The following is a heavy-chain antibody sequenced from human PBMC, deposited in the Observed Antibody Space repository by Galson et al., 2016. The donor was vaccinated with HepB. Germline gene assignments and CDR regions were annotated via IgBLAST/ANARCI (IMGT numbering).Heavy chain of an antibody. CDR3: VGADTYYYGLDV. D-gene: IGHD3-16*01. V-gene: IGHV3-30*03. CDR1: GFSFSDDG. Sequence: SLRLSCAASGFSFSDDGMHWVRQAPGKGLEWVAVISYDGSNKYYADSVTGRFTISRDNSRNTLYLQMNSLRGEDTAVYYCVGADTYYYGLDVWGQGTTVTVSS. CDR2: ISYDGSNK. J-gene: IGHJ6*02.